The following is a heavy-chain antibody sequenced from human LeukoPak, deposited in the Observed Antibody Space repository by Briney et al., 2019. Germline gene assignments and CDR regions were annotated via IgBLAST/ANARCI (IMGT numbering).Heavy chain of an antibody. CDR3: AREGML. D-gene: IGHD2-8*01. Sequence: ETLSLTCTVSGGSISSSSYYWGWVRQAPGKGLEWVSSISSSSSYIYYADSVKGRFTISRDNAKNSLYLQMNSLRAEDTAVYYCAREGMLWGQGTLVTVSS. CDR2: ISSSSSYI. V-gene: IGHV3-21*01. J-gene: IGHJ4*02. CDR1: GGSISSSSYY.